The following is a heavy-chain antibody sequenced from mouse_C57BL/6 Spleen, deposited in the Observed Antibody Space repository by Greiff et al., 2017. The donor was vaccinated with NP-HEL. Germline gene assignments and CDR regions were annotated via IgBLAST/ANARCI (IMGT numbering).Heavy chain of an antibody. V-gene: IGHV2-6*03. CDR2: IWSDGST. Sequence: VQVVESGPGLVAPSQSLSITCTVSGFSLTSYGVHWVRQPPGKGLEWLVVIWSDGSTTYNTALKSRLSISKDNSTSQVYLQLNSLHTDDTAVYYCARPSYLYAMDYWGQGTSVTVSS. J-gene: IGHJ4*01. D-gene: IGHD5-5*01. CDR3: ARPSYLYAMDY. CDR1: GFSLTSYG.